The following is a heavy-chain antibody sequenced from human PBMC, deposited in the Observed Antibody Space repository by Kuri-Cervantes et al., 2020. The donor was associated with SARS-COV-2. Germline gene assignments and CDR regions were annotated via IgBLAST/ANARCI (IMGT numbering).Heavy chain of an antibody. D-gene: IGHD3/OR15-3a*01. CDR2: IKQDGSEK. CDR3: ASNGGTQPNFYYYYGMDV. J-gene: IGHJ6*02. V-gene: IGHV3-7*03. Sequence: ETLSLTCAASGFTFSSYSMNWVRQAPGKGLEWVANIKQDGSEKYYVDSVKGRFTISRDNAKNSLYLQMNSLRAEDTAVYYCASNGGTQPNFYYYYGMDVWGQGTTVTVSS. CDR1: GFTFSSYS.